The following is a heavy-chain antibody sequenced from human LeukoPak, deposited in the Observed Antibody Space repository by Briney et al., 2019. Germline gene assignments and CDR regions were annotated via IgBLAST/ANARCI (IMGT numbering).Heavy chain of an antibody. CDR3: ASFAAAPGGRDY. Sequence: SETLSLTCAVYGGSFSGYYWSWIRQPPGKGLEWIGKINHSGSTNYNPSLKSRVTISVDTSKNQFSLKLSSVTAADTAVYYCASFAAAPGGRDYWGQGTLVTVSS. V-gene: IGHV4-34*01. D-gene: IGHD1-26*01. CDR2: INHSGST. J-gene: IGHJ4*02. CDR1: GGSFSGYY.